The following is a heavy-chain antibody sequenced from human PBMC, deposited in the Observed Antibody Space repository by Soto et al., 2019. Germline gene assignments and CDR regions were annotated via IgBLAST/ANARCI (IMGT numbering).Heavy chain of an antibody. Sequence: GASVKVSCKASGYTFTSYGISWVRQAPGQGLEWMGIINPSGGSTSYAQKFQGRVTMTRDTSTSTVYMELSSLRSEDTAVYYCARGKLRRITPFGAVIGCMDVWS. D-gene: IGHD3-3*01. V-gene: IGHV1-46*01. CDR2: INPSGGST. CDR3: ARGKLRRITPFGAVIGCMDV. J-gene: IGHJ6*02. CDR1: GYTFTSYG.